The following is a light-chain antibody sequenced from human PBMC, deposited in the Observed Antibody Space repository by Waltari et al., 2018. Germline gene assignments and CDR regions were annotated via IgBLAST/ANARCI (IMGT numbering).Light chain of an antibody. CDR3: QQGSILPLT. CDR1: QSVFNY. V-gene: IGKV3-11*01. Sequence: VLTQSPATLSLSAGERATLSCRARQSVFNYLAWYQQKRCQAPRLLIYDTSKRATGIPARFSGSGAGTDFTLTISNLEADDFALYYCQQGSILPLTFGGGTKVEIK. J-gene: IGKJ4*01. CDR2: DTS.